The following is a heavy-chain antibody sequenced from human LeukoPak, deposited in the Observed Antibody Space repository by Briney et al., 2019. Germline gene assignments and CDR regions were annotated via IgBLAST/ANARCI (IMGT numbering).Heavy chain of an antibody. J-gene: IGHJ4*02. CDR1: GFTFSSYW. CDR3: ARGGVVVVAAMPDY. V-gene: IGHV3-74*01. Sequence: GGSLRLSCAASGFTFSSYWMHWVRQAPGKGLVWVSRINSDGSSTSYADSVKGRFTISRDNAKNSLYLQMNSLRAEDTALYYCARGGVVVVAAMPDYWGQGTLVTVSS. D-gene: IGHD2-15*01. CDR2: INSDGSST.